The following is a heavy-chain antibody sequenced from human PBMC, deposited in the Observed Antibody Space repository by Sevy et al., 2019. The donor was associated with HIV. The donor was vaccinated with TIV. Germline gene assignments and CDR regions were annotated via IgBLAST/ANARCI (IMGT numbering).Heavy chain of an antibody. D-gene: IGHD7-27*01. CDR2: ISWNSASI. CDR3: AKEPWGSINAFDM. Sequence: GGSLRLSCVASEVAFDQYAMHWIRQIPGRGLEWVSEISWNSASIHYVDSVRGRYTISRDNDGNSLYLHMRRLRPEDTALYYCAKEPWGSINAFDMWGQGTLVTVSS. CDR1: EVAFDQYA. J-gene: IGHJ3*02. V-gene: IGHV3-9*01.